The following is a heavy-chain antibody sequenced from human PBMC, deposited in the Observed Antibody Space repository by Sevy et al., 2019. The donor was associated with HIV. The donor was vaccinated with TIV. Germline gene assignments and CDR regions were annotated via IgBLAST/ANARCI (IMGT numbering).Heavy chain of an antibody. CDR2: IYHSGST. Sequence: SETLSLTCAVSGGSISSNIWWNWVRQTPGKGLEWFGEIYHSGSTNRNPSLKSRVTISVDKSKNQFSLKLSSVTAADTAVYYCARGVGGYCSSTSCHVDYWGQGTLVTVSS. D-gene: IGHD2-2*03. CDR1: GGSISSNIW. J-gene: IGHJ4*02. V-gene: IGHV4-4*02. CDR3: ARGVGGYCSSTSCHVDY.